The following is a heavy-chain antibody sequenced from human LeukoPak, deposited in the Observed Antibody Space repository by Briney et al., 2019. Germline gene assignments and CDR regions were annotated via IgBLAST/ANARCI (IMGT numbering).Heavy chain of an antibody. CDR1: GYSFTDYY. D-gene: IGHD3-16*01. CDR2: INPNSGGT. J-gene: IGHJ5*02. CDR3: ARADCLDRGPYLISP. V-gene: IGHV1-2*02. Sequence: ASVTVSCKTSGYSFTDYYMHWVRQAPGQGLEWMGWINPNSGGTSSAQKFQGRVTMTRDTSITTVYMEVRWLTSDDTAIYCARADCLDRGPYLISPWGLGTLVAVSS.